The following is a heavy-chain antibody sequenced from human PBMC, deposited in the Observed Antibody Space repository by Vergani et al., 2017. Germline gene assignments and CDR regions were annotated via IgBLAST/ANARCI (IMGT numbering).Heavy chain of an antibody. Sequence: QVQLVQSGAEVGKPGASVKISCKASGYTFTAYYIHWVRQAPEQGLEWMGWINTYNGNTNYAQKLQGRVIMTTDTSTSIAYMELRSLRSDDTAVYYCVRDDATVTRGDFWGQGTLVTVSS. J-gene: IGHJ4*02. CDR1: GYTFTAYY. CDR3: VRDDATVTRGDF. D-gene: IGHD4-17*01. V-gene: IGHV1/OR15-2*02. CDR2: INTYNGNT.